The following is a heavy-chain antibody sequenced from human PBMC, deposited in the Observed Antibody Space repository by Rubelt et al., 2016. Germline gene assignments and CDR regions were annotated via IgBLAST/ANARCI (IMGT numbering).Heavy chain of an antibody. CDR1: GFTFSDYN. Sequence: EVQLVESGGGLVQPGGSLKLSCAASGFTFSDYNMNWVRQAPGMGLEWVSYISGSSSYIYYADSVKGRFTISRDNAKNSVYLQMNSLRAEDTAVYYCARSSSANDYWGQGTLVTVSS. CDR3: ARSSSANDY. V-gene: IGHV3-21*01. J-gene: IGHJ4*02. CDR2: ISGSSSYI. D-gene: IGHD6-13*01.